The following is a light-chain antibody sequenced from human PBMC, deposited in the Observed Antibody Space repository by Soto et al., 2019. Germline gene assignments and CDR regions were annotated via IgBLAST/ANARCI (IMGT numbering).Light chain of an antibody. CDR1: QSVYNY. CDR2: DAS. J-gene: IGKJ5*01. Sequence: EVVLTQSPATLSLSPGERSTLSCMASQSVYNYLDWFQQKPGQAARLLIYDASNRATGIPARFSGSGSGTDFTLTISSLEPEDFAVYYCQQRSNWHPITFGQGTRLEIK. V-gene: IGKV3-11*01. CDR3: QQRSNWHPIT.